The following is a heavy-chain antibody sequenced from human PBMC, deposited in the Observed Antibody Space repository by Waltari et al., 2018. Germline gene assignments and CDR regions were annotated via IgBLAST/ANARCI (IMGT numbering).Heavy chain of an antibody. CDR1: GFTFSSYG. D-gene: IGHD1-1*01. V-gene: IGHV3-33*01. J-gene: IGHJ4*02. CDR2: IWYDGSNK. Sequence: QVQLVESGGGVVQPGRSLRLSCAASGFTFSSYGMHWVRQAPGKGLEWVAVIWYDGSNKYYADSVKGRFTISRDNSKNKLYLQMNSLRAEDTAVYYCASGLGYMDYWGQGTLVTVSS. CDR3: ASGLGYMDY.